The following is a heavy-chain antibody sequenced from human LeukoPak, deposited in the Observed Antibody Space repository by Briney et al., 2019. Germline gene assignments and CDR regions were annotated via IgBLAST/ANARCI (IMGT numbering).Heavy chain of an antibody. CDR1: GYTFTSYY. CDR3: ARDQLATVTPGGY. D-gene: IGHD4-17*01. CDR2: INTNSGGT. J-gene: IGHJ4*02. V-gene: IGHV1-2*02. Sequence: ASVKVSCKASGYTFTSYYMHWVRQAPGQGLEWMGWINTNSGGTNYARKFQGRVTMTRDTSISTAYMELSRLRSDDTAVYYCARDQLATVTPGGYWGQGTLVTVSS.